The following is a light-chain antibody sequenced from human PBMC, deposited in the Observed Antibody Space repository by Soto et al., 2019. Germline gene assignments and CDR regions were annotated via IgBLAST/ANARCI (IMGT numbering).Light chain of an antibody. CDR3: QQYGSSPQVN. CDR1: QSVSSNY. V-gene: IGKV3-20*01. J-gene: IGKJ5*01. CDR2: GAS. Sequence: EIVLTQSPGTLSLSPGERATLSCRASQSVSSNYLAWYQQKPGQAPRLLISGASSRATGIPDRFGGSGSGTEFNLLLSRLQQEECDVYYCQQYGSSPQVNFGQGPRLQIK.